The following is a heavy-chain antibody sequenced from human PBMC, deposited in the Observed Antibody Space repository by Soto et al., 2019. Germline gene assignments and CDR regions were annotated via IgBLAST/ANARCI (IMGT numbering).Heavy chain of an antibody. J-gene: IGHJ4*02. CDR1: VFTFSIYS. CDR2: ITSKSTTI. V-gene: IGHV3-48*02. CDR3: AREQGACSDTSSYTGPYDC. Sequence: WGSLRLSCASSVFTFSIYSMNWVRQAPGKGLEWISYITSKSTTIKYADSVEGRFTVSRDNAKNSLFLQLNSLRDDDTAVYYCAREQGACSDTSSYTGPYDCWGQGTMVTVSS. D-gene: IGHD2-2*02.